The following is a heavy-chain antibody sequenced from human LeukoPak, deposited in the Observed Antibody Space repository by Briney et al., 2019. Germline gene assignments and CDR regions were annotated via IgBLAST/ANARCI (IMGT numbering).Heavy chain of an antibody. CDR2: IIPIFGTA. D-gene: IGHD1-26*01. J-gene: IGHJ3*02. CDR3: ARRVGATEDAFDI. CDR1: RDTFSSYA. V-gene: IGHV1-69*01. Sequence: ASVKVSCKASRDTFSSYAISWVRQAPGQGLEWMGGIIPIFGTANYAQKFQGRVTITADESTSTAYMELSSLRSEDTAVYYCARRVGATEDAFDIWGQGTMVTVSS.